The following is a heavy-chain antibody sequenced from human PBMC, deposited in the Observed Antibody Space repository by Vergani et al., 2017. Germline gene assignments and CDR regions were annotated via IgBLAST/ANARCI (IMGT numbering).Heavy chain of an antibody. Sequence: QVQLQESGPGLVKPSQTLSLTCTVSGGSISSGDYSWSWIRQPPGKGLAWIGYIYYSGHTYYNPSLKSRVTISVDTSRNQFSLKLKSVTAADTAAYYCARYWIXWYYYDSSGHRDIWCQGTMVTVSS. CDR3: ARYWIXWYYYDSSGHRDI. J-gene: IGHJ3*02. V-gene: IGHV4-30-4*08. CDR2: IYYSGHT. D-gene: IGHD3-22*01. CDR1: GGSISSGDYS.